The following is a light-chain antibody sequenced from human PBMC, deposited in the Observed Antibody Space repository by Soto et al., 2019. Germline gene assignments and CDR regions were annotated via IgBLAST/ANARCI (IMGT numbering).Light chain of an antibody. CDR1: QTVDSN. V-gene: IGKV3-15*01. CDR2: RAS. J-gene: IGKJ3*01. CDR3: QQCNSWPSFS. Sequence: EIVMTQSPATLSVSPGERATLSCRASQTVDSNLAWYQQKPGQAPRLLISRASARATGVPDRFSGSGSGTEFTLTITNVQSEDFAVYYCQQCNSWPSFSFGPGTKVDIK.